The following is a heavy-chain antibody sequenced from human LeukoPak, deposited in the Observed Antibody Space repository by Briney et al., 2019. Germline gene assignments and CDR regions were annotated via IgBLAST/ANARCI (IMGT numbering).Heavy chain of an antibody. Sequence: PSETLSLTCTVSGGSIGSYYWSWIRQPPGKGLEWIGHISYSGSTNYNPSLKSRVTISVDTSKNQFSLKLSSVTAADTAVYYCARGGSGYALYWFDPWGQGTLVTVSS. J-gene: IGHJ5*02. CDR1: GGSIGSYY. CDR2: ISYSGST. V-gene: IGHV4-59*01. D-gene: IGHD5-12*01. CDR3: ARGGSGYALYWFDP.